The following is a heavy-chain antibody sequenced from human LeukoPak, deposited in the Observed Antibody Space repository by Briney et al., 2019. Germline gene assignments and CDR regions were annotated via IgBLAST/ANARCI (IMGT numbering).Heavy chain of an antibody. CDR1: GYTFTGYY. CDR2: INPNSGGT. V-gene: IGHV1-2*02. J-gene: IGHJ4*02. D-gene: IGHD2-2*01. CDR3: ARDLSSSPHYFDY. Sequence: GASVKVSCKASGYTFTGYYMHWVRQAPGQGLEWMGWINPNSGGTNYAQKFQGRVTMTTDTSTSTAYMELRSLRSDDTAVYYCARDLSSSPHYFDYWGQGTLVTVSS.